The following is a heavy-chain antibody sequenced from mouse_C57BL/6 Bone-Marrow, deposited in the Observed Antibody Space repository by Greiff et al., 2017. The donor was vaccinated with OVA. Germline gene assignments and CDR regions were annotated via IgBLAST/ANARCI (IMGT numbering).Heavy chain of an antibody. V-gene: IGHV14-2*01. CDR2: IDPGDGET. CDR3: AFYDYEDY. J-gene: IGHJ2*01. D-gene: IGHD2-4*01. CDR1: GFNITDYY. Sequence: VQLQQSGAELVKPGASVKLSCTASGFNITDYYMHWVKQRTEQGLEWIGRIDPGDGETKYDPKFQGKATITADTSSNTAYLQLSSLTSEDTAVYYCAFYDYEDYWGQGTTLTVSS.